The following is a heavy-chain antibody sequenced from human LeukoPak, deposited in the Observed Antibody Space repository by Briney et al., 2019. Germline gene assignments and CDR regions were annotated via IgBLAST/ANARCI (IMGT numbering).Heavy chain of an antibody. D-gene: IGHD5-24*01. V-gene: IGHV3-30*19. CDR3: ASEMATSYFDY. CDR1: GVSLSCYG. Sequence: GGSLRPSCEVSGVSLSCYGMHWVRQAPGKGLEWVAWLPYDGSYNSTAASLKGRFAISKDISKNTLYLQMNSLRAEDTAVYYCASEMATSYFDYWGQGTLVTVSS. J-gene: IGHJ4*02. CDR2: LPYDGSYN.